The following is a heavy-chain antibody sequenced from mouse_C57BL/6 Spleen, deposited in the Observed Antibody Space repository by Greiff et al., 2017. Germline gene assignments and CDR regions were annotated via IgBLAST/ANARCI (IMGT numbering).Heavy chain of an antibody. V-gene: IGHV10-3*01. CDR3: VGGKYDAY. Sequence: EVNVLESGGGLVQPKGSLKLSCAASGFTFNNYAMHWVRQAPGKGLEWVARIRCKSGNYATYYADSVKDRFTISRDDSQSMIYLQMNNMKTEYTAMYCCVGGKYDAYWGQGTLVTVSA. D-gene: IGHD2-14*01. CDR2: IRCKSGNYAT. CDR1: GFTFNNYA. J-gene: IGHJ3*01.